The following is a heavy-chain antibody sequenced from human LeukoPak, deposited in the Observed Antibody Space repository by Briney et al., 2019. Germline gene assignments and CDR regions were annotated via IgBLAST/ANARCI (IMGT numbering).Heavy chain of an antibody. Sequence: GGSLRLSCAASGFTFSDYYMSWIRQAPGKGLEWVSAISGSGGSTYYADSVKGRFTISRDNSKNTLYLQMNSLRAEDTAVYYCAKDLPPIIVVVPAAMDAFDIWGQGTMVTVSS. CDR3: AKDLPPIIVVVPAAMDAFDI. J-gene: IGHJ3*02. V-gene: IGHV3-23*01. CDR2: ISGSGGST. CDR1: GFTFSDYY. D-gene: IGHD2-2*01.